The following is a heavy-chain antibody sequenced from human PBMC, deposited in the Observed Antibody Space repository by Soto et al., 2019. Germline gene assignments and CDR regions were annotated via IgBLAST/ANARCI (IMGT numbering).Heavy chain of an antibody. Sequence: QVQLVESGGGLVKPGGSLRLSCAASGFTFSNYYMSWIRQAPGKGLEWVSYISSSSSYTNYADSVKGRFTISRDNAKNSLYLQMNSLRAEDTAVYYCAGGQLWFGVHYYDYGMDVWGQGTTVTVSS. D-gene: IGHD3-10*01. CDR2: ISSSSSYT. CDR1: GFTFSNYY. CDR3: AGGQLWFGVHYYDYGMDV. J-gene: IGHJ6*02. V-gene: IGHV3-11*05.